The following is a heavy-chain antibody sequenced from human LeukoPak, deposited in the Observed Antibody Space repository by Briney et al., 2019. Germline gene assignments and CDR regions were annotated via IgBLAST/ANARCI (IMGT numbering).Heavy chain of an antibody. CDR3: ARGLRRGDYFDS. J-gene: IGHJ4*02. V-gene: IGHV3-30-3*01. CDR2: IAYDATIK. Sequence: PGGSLRLSCVDSGFTFRSDAMHWVRQAPGKGLEWVAVIAYDATIKHYADSVKGRFTISRDNSKNMLFLQMDSLRGDDTAVYYCARGLRRGDYFDSWGQGTLVTVSS. CDR1: GFTFRSDA.